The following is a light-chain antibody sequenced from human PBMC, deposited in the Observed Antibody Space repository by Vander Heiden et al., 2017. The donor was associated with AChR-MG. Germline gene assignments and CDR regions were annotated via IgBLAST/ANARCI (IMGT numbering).Light chain of an antibody. Sequence: DIVMTQSPLSLPVTPGEPASIPCRSSQSLLHSNGYNYLDWYLQKPGQSPQLLIYLGSNRASGVPDRFSGSGSGTDFTLKISRVEAEDVGVYYCMQALQTPLTFSGGTKVEIK. CDR3: MQALQTPLT. CDR1: QSLLHSNGYNY. CDR2: LGS. V-gene: IGKV2-28*01. J-gene: IGKJ4*01.